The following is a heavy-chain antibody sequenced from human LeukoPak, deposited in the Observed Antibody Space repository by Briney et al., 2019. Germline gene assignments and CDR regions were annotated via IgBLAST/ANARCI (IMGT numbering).Heavy chain of an antibody. Sequence: PGGSLRLSCAASGFTFSSYAMSWARQAPGKGLEWVSAISGSGGSTFYADSVKGRFTISRDSSKNTLYLQMNSLRAEDTAVYYCAKQGYDTSGYYLSFFDYCGQGTLVTVSS. J-gene: IGHJ4*02. CDR2: ISGSGGST. D-gene: IGHD3-22*01. V-gene: IGHV3-23*01. CDR1: GFTFSSYA. CDR3: AKQGYDTSGYYLSFFDY.